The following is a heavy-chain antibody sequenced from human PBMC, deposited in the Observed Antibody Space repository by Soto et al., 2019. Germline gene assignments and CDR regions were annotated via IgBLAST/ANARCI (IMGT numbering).Heavy chain of an antibody. D-gene: IGHD2-15*01. Sequence: EVQLVESGGGLVQPGGSLRLSCAASGFTVSSNYMSWVRQAPGTGLEWVSIIYSGGSTYYADSVKGRFTLSRDNSKNTLYLQMNSLRAEDTAVYYCARGYCSGGSCYPSPFDYWGQGTLVTVSS. V-gene: IGHV3-66*01. J-gene: IGHJ4*02. CDR3: ARGYCSGGSCYPSPFDY. CDR1: GFTVSSNY. CDR2: IYSGGST.